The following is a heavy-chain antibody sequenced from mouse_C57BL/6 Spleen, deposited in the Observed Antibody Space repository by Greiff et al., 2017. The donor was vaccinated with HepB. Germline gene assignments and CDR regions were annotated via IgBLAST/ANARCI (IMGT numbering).Heavy chain of an antibody. CDR2: IHPNSGST. CDR1: GYTFTSYW. Sequence: QVQLQQPGAELVKPGASGKLSCKASGYTFTSYWMHWVKQRPGQGLEWIGMIHPNSGSTNYNEKFKSKATLTVDKSSSTAYMQLSSLTSEDSAVYYCARFLYDYAMDYWGQGTSVTVSS. V-gene: IGHV1-64*01. CDR3: ARFLYDYAMDY. J-gene: IGHJ4*01. D-gene: IGHD1-1*01.